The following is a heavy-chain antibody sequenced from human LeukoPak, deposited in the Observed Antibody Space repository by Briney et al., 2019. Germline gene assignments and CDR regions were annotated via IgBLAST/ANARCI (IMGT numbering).Heavy chain of an antibody. D-gene: IGHD5-24*01. CDR3: AREGVEMATITGFDY. CDR2: INHSGST. Sequence: SETLSLTCAVYGGSFSGYYWSWIRQPLGKGLEWIGEINHSGSTNYNPSLKSRVTISVDTSKNQFSLKLSSVTAADTAVYYCAREGVEMATITGFDYWGQGTLVTVSS. J-gene: IGHJ4*02. V-gene: IGHV4-34*01. CDR1: GGSFSGYY.